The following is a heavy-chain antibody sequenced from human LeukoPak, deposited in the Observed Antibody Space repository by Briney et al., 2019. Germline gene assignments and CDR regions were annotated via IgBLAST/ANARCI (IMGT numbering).Heavy chain of an antibody. J-gene: IGHJ4*02. D-gene: IGHD6-6*01. CDR2: IRYDGSNK. V-gene: IGHV3-30*02. CDR1: GFTFSSYG. CDR3: AKDKRYSSSGVDY. Sequence: GGSLRLSCAASGFTFSSYGMHRVRQAPGKGLEWVAFIRYDGSNKYYADSVKGRFTISRDNSKNTLYLQMNSLRAEDTAVYYCAKDKRYSSSGVDYWGQGTLVTVSS.